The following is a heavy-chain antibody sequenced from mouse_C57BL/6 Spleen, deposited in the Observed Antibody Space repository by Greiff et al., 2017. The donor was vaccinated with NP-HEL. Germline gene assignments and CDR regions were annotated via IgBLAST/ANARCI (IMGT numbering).Heavy chain of an antibody. CDR2: IDPSDSET. J-gene: IGHJ3*01. D-gene: IGHD2-4*01. CDR3: ARLHDYGFAY. CDR1: GYTFTSYW. V-gene: IGHV1-52*01. Sequence: QVQLKQPGAELVRPGSSVKLSCKASGYTFTSYWMHWVKQRPIQGLEWIGNIDPSDSETHYNQKFKDKATLTVDKSSSTAYMQLSSLTSEDSAVYYCARLHDYGFAYWGQGTLVTVSA.